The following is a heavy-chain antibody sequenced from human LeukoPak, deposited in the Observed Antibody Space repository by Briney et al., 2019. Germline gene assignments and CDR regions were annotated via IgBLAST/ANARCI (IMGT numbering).Heavy chain of an antibody. J-gene: IGHJ4*02. CDR3: AKKASGIYFDY. Sequence: PGGSLRLPCAASGFTFSSYAMSWVRQAPGKGLEWVSGISGSGGSAYYTDSMKGRFTISRDNSKNTLYLQMNSLRAEDTAVYYCAKKASGIYFDYWGQGTLVTVSS. V-gene: IGHV3-23*01. CDR2: ISGSGGSA. CDR1: GFTFSSYA. D-gene: IGHD1-26*01.